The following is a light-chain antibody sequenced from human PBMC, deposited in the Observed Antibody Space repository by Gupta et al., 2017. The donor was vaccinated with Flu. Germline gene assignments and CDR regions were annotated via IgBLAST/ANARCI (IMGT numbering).Light chain of an antibody. V-gene: IGLV2-14*01. Sequence: QSALTQPASVSGSPCPSTTISCPGTSSDVGIYDYVSWYQQRPGSAPKLLIYEVSNRPSGVSNRFSGSKSGNTASLTISGLQAEDEADYYCDSFTSSNTYVVFGGGTKLTVL. J-gene: IGLJ2*01. CDR2: EVS. CDR3: DSFTSSNTYVV. CDR1: SSDVGIYDY.